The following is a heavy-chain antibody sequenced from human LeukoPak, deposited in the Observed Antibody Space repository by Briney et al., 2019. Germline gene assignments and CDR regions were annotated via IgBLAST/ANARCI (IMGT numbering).Heavy chain of an antibody. CDR2: ISGSGGST. CDR1: GFTFSSYA. CDR3: AKPNTAVVYYYYYYYMDV. J-gene: IGHJ6*03. D-gene: IGHD5-18*01. V-gene: IGHV3-23*01. Sequence: GGSLRLSCAASGFTFSSYAMSWVRQAPGKGLEWVSAISGSGGSTYYADSVKGRFTISRDNAKNSLYLQMNSLRAEDTAVYYCAKPNTAVVYYYYYYYMDVWGKGTTFTVSS.